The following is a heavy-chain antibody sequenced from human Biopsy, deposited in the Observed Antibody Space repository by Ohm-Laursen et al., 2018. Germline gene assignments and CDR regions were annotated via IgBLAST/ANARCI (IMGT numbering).Heavy chain of an antibody. CDR1: GGSIRSDY. D-gene: IGHD3-22*01. Sequence: SDTLSLTCPVSGGSIRSDYWSWIRQTPGKGLEWIGEINHSGKTNYNPSLKSRVTISVDTSKNQFSLRVRSVTAADTAVYYCVRGVDYYDPYHYYALDVWGQGTTVTVSS. J-gene: IGHJ6*02. CDR2: INHSGKT. CDR3: VRGVDYYDPYHYYALDV. V-gene: IGHV4-34*01.